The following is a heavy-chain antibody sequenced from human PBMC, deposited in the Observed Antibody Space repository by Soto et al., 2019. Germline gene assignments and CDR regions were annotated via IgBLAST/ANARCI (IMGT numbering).Heavy chain of an antibody. V-gene: IGHV4-39*01. J-gene: IGHJ2*01. CDR1: GGSIRTTSYQ. Sequence: QLQLQESGPGLVKTSETLSLTCTVSGGSIRTTSYQWAWIRQPPGKGLEWIGSIYYTGRTYYNSSLKSRVTISVDTSKNQFSLKLSSVTAADTTVYYCARQVHNWDYPSYWYFALWGRGTLVTVSS. D-gene: IGHD1-7*01. CDR3: ARQVHNWDYPSYWYFAL. CDR2: IYYTGRT.